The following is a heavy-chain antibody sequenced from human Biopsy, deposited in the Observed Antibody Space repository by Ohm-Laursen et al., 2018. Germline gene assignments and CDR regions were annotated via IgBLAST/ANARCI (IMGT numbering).Heavy chain of an antibody. D-gene: IGHD3-10*01. J-gene: IGHJ4*02. CDR2: MNPNSGNT. V-gene: IGHV1-8*01. CDR1: GYTFTSYE. Sequence: ASVKASCKASGYTFTSYEINWVRQATGQGLEWMGWMNPNSGNTGYAQKFQGRVTMTRNTSISTAYMEVSSLRSEDTAVYYCARGRSPVWFGEDLDYWGQGTPVTVSS. CDR3: ARGRSPVWFGEDLDY.